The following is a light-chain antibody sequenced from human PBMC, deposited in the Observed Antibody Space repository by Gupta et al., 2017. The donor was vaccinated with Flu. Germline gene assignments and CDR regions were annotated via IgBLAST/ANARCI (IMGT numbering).Light chain of an antibody. CDR1: QSVSSSY. CDR3: QQYGSSPLA. Sequence: ERATLSCRASQSVSSSYLAWYQQKPGQAPRLLICGASSRATGIPDRFSGSGSGTDFTLTISRLEPEDFAVYYCQQYGSSPLAFGQGTRLEIK. J-gene: IGKJ5*01. V-gene: IGKV3-20*01. CDR2: GAS.